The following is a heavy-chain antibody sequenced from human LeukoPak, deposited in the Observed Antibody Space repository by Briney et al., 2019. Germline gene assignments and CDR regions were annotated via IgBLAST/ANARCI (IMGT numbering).Heavy chain of an antibody. D-gene: IGHD1-26*01. J-gene: IGHJ4*02. CDR1: GFTFSSYG. CDR2: IRYDGSNK. Sequence: QPGGSLRLSCAASGFTFSSYGMHWVRQAPGKGLEWVAFIRYDGSNKYYADSVKGRFTISRDNAKNSLYLQMNSLRAEDTAVYYCARFSPPGGSYPPHYYFDYWGQGTLVTVSS. CDR3: ARFSPPGGSYPPHYYFDY. V-gene: IGHV3-30*02.